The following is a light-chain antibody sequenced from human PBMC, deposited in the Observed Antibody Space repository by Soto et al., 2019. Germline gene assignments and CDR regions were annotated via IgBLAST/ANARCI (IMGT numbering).Light chain of an antibody. CDR3: QQRSNWPLT. Sequence: EIVLTQSPATLSLSPGERATLSCRACQSVSSYLAWYQQKPGQAPRLLIYDASNRATGIPARFSGSGSGTDLTITISSLEPEDFEVYYCQQRSNWPLTFGQGTRLEIK. V-gene: IGKV3-11*01. J-gene: IGKJ5*01. CDR2: DAS. CDR1: QSVSSY.